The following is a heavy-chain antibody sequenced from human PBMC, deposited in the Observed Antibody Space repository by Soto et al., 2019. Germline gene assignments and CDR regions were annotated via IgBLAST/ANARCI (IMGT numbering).Heavy chain of an antibody. CDR2: ITDNGGST. V-gene: IGHV3-23*01. Sequence: EGSLRLSCTASGFPFSSYTMSWVCQAPGKGLEWVSLITDNGGSTYYADSVKGRFTISRDNTKNTLFLQMNSLRAEDTAVYYCAKERATTTAFDYWGQGALVTVSS. J-gene: IGHJ4*02. D-gene: IGHD4-17*01. CDR3: AKERATTTAFDY. CDR1: GFPFSSYT.